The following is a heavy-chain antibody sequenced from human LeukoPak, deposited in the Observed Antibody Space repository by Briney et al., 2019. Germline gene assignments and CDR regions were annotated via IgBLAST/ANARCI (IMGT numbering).Heavy chain of an antibody. Sequence: SETLSLTCAVYGGSFSGYYWSWIRQPPGKGLEWIGEINHSGSTNYNPSLKSRVTMSVDTSKNQFSLKLSSVTAADTAVYYCGANPAVVPAAMPGIPYYYYGMDVWGQGTTVTVSS. CDR3: GANPAVVPAAMPGIPYYYYGMDV. V-gene: IGHV4-34*01. CDR2: INHSGST. J-gene: IGHJ6*02. D-gene: IGHD2-2*01. CDR1: GGSFSGYY.